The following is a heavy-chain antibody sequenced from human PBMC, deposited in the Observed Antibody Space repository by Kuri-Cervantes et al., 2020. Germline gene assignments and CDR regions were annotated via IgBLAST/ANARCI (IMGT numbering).Heavy chain of an antibody. D-gene: IGHD4-17*01. Sequence: GSLRLSCAVYGGSFSGYYWSWIRQPPGKGLEWIGEINHSGSTNYNPSLKSRVTISVDTSKNQFSLKLSSVTAADTAVYYCARVPLTSVTNAYFGYWGQGTLVTVSS. V-gene: IGHV4-34*01. CDR3: ARVPLTSVTNAYFGY. CDR2: INHSGST. CDR1: GGSFSGYY. J-gene: IGHJ4*02.